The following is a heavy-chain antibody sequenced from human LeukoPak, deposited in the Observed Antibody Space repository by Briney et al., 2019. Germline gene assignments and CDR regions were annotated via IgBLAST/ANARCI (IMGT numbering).Heavy chain of an antibody. CDR2: INHSGST. V-gene: IGHV4-34*01. CDR3: ARETNSYGLSYYFDY. D-gene: IGHD5-18*01. J-gene: IGHJ4*02. CDR1: GGSFSGYY. Sequence: PSETLSLTCAVYGGSFSGYYWSWIRQPPGKGLEWIGEINHSGSTNYNPSLKSRVTISVDTSKNQFSLKLSSVTAADTAVYYCARETNSYGLSYYFDYWGQGTLVTVSS.